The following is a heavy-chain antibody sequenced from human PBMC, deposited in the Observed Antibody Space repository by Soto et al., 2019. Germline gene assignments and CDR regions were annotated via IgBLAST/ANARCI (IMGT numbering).Heavy chain of an antibody. J-gene: IGHJ3*02. D-gene: IGHD2-15*01. CDR2: INHSGST. Sequence: SETLSLTCAVYGGSFSGYYWSWIRQPPGKGLEWIGEINHSGSTNYNPSLKSRVTISVDTSKNQFSLKLSSVTAADTAVYYCASYCSGGSCYTRFNDAFDIWGQGTMVTVSS. V-gene: IGHV4-34*01. CDR3: ASYCSGGSCYTRFNDAFDI. CDR1: GGSFSGYY.